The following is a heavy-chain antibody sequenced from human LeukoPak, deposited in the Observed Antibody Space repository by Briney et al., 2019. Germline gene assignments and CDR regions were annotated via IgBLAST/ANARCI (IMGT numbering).Heavy chain of an antibody. CDR3: ARDSPVTYSSSSFDY. D-gene: IGHD6-13*01. CDR1: GGSISSYY. CDR2: IYTSGST. J-gene: IGHJ4*02. V-gene: IGHV4-4*07. Sequence: SETLSLTCTVSGGSISSYYWSWIRQPAGKGLEWIGRIYTSGSTNYNPSLKSRVTMSVDTSKNQFSLKLSSVTAADTAVYYCARDSPVTYSSSSFDYWGQGTLVTVSS.